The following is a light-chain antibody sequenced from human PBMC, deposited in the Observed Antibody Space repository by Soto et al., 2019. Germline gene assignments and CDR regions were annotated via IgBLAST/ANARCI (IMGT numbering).Light chain of an antibody. Sequence: QSVLTQPPSVSGAPGQRVTISCTGTSSNIGAGHDAHWYHQLPGRAPRLLIYGNNNRPSGVPDRFFGFKSGSSASLGISGLQAEDEGHYYCQSYDKRLTAYVFGTGTKVTVL. J-gene: IGLJ1*01. CDR3: QSYDKRLTAYV. V-gene: IGLV1-40*01. CDR2: GNN. CDR1: SSNIGAGHD.